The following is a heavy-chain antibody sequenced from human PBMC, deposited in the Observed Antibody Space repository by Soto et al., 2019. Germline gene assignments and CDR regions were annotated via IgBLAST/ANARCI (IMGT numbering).Heavy chain of an antibody. Sequence: QVQLVQSGAEMKKPGSSVKVSCQSSGGTFNTYAMNWVRQAPGQGPEWMGDISPKFGAANYAPKFQGRVTITADESTGTSYIQLSSVTSEDTALYFCAREVQVHTPAFVYWGQGTLVTVSS. D-gene: IGHD3-10*01. CDR1: GGTFNTYA. CDR2: ISPKFGAA. CDR3: AREVQVHTPAFVY. V-gene: IGHV1-69*19. J-gene: IGHJ4*02.